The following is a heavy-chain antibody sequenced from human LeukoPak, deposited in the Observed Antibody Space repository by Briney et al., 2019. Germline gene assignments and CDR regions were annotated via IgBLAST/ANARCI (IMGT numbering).Heavy chain of an antibody. CDR2: IYYSGST. D-gene: IGHD3-10*01. CDR3: ARDGPMTQSGAFDI. Sequence: ASGTLSLTCPAAGGSISSFYLSWIRPPPREGLEWVGYIYYSGSTNYNPSLKSRVTISVDTSKNQFSLKLSSVTAADTAVYYCARDGPMTQSGAFDIWGQGTMVTVSS. J-gene: IGHJ3*02. CDR1: GGSISSFY. V-gene: IGHV4-59*01.